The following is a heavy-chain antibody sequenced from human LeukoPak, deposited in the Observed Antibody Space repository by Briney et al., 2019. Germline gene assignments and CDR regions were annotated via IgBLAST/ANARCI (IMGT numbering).Heavy chain of an antibody. V-gene: IGHV3-7*01. Sequence: GGSLRLSCAASGFTFSSYSMNWVRQAPGKGLEWVANIKQDGSEKYYVYSVKGRFTIARDNAKNSLYLQMSSLRVEDTAVYYCAGENWRVGATTHWGQGTLVTVSS. CDR3: AGENWRVGATTH. CDR1: GFTFSSYS. J-gene: IGHJ4*02. CDR2: IKQDGSEK. D-gene: IGHD1-26*01.